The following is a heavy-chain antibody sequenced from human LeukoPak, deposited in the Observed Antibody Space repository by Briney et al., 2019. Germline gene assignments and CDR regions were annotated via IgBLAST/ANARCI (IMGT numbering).Heavy chain of an antibody. CDR1: GGTFSSYA. CDR2: IIPILGIA. D-gene: IGHD1-26*01. V-gene: IGHV1-69*04. J-gene: IGHJ4*02. CDR3: ARVGPGTRFDS. Sequence: ASVKVSCKASGGTFSSYAISWVRQAPGQGLEWMGRIIPILGIANYAQKFQGRVTITADKSTSTAYMELSSLRSEDTAVYYCARVGPGTRFDSWGPGTLATVSS.